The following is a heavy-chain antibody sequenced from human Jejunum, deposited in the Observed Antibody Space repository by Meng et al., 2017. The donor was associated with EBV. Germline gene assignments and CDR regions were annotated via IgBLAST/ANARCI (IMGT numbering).Heavy chain of an antibody. CDR3: TTERPGAGYFDP. CDR1: DVSVNSDGYY. V-gene: IGHV4-30-4*01. CDR2: MSYSGSA. Sequence: QLQKWGPGLVKPSQTLPRTRGVSDVSVNSDGYYWSWIRQPPGKGLEWIGYMSYSGSANYNPSLDGRITISLDRSKNQFSLKLTSVTAADTAIYFCTTERPGAGYFDPWGRGTLGTVSS. D-gene: IGHD5-24*01. J-gene: IGHJ5*02.